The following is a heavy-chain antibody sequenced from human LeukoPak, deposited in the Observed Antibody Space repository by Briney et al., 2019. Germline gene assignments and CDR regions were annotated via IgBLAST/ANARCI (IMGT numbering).Heavy chain of an antibody. Sequence: GESLKISCAASGFTFDDYGMSWVRQAPGKGLEWVSGINWNGGSTGYADSVKGRFTISRDNAKNSLYLQMNSLRAEDTALYYCARQRWPRSIAAAGTVYFQHWGQGTLVTVSS. CDR3: ARQRWPRSIAAAGTVYFQH. CDR1: GFTFDDYG. D-gene: IGHD6-13*01. V-gene: IGHV3-20*04. CDR2: INWNGGST. J-gene: IGHJ1*01.